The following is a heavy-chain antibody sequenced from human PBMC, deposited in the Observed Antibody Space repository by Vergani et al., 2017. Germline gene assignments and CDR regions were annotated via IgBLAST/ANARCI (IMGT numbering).Heavy chain of an antibody. CDR1: GFTFDDYA. D-gene: IGHD1-26*01. Sequence: VQLVESGGGLVQPGRSLRLSCAASGFTFDDYAMHWVRQAPGKGLEWVAVIWYDGSNKYYADSVKGRFTISRDNSKNTLYLQMNSLRAEDTAVYYCARDAPYSGSYYLDYWGQGTLVTVSS. J-gene: IGHJ4*02. V-gene: IGHV3-33*08. CDR2: IWYDGSNK. CDR3: ARDAPYSGSYYLDY.